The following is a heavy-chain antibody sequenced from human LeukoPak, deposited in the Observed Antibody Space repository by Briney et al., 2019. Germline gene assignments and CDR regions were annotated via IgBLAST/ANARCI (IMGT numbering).Heavy chain of an antibody. CDR3: AKSVIAAAGTFDY. CDR1: GFTLSSYA. J-gene: IGHJ4*02. D-gene: IGHD6-13*01. CDR2: ISNSGGST. V-gene: IGHV3-23*01. Sequence: RGGSLRLSCAPSGFTLSSYAMSGVCHAPGKGLEWVSAISNSGGSTYYTHSVKGRFTISRDNSKNTLYLQMNSLRAEDTAVYYCAKSVIAAAGTFDYWGRGTLVTVSS.